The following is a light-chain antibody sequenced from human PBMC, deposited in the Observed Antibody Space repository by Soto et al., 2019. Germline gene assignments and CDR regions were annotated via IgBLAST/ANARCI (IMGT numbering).Light chain of an antibody. CDR2: DVS. V-gene: IGLV2-11*01. J-gene: IGLJ1*01. Sequence: QSALTQPRSVSGSPGQSVIISCTGTSSDVGGYNYVSWYQQHPGKAPKLMIYDVSKRPSGVPDRFSGSKSGNTASLTISGLQAEDEADYYCCSYAGSYVFGTGTTLTVL. CDR3: CSYAGSYV. CDR1: SSDVGGYNY.